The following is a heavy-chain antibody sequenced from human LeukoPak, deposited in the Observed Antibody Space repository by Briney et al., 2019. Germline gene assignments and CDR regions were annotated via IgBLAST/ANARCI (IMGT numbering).Heavy chain of an antibody. D-gene: IGHD6-13*01. J-gene: IGHJ4*02. Sequence: GGSLRLSCAASGFTFNAYTMNWVRQAPGKGMEWVSSISSGSSYIYYADSVKGRFTISRDNANNSLYLQMNSLRAEDTAVYYCARGRDYSSWHEVLDYWGQGTLVTVSS. CDR3: ARGRDYSSWHEVLDY. V-gene: IGHV3-21*01. CDR1: GFTFNAYT. CDR2: ISSGSSYI.